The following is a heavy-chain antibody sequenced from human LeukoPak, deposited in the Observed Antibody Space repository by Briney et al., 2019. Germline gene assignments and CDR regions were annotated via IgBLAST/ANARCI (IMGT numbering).Heavy chain of an antibody. CDR1: GGSISTYY. Sequence: SETLSLTCTVSGGSISTYYWSWIRQPPGKGLELIGYIYYSGSTNYNPSLKSRVTISVDTSKNQFSLKLSSVTAADTAVYYCARARYSSSWDSPRNYYYFDYWGQGTLVTVSS. CDR2: IYYSGST. J-gene: IGHJ4*02. CDR3: ARARYSSSWDSPRNYYYFDY. D-gene: IGHD6-13*01. V-gene: IGHV4-59*01.